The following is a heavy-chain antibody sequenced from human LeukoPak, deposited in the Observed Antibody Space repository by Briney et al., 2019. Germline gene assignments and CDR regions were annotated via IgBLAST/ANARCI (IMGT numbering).Heavy chain of an antibody. CDR2: ISSSSSYI. Sequence: GGSLRLSCAASGFTFSSYSMNWVRQAPGKGLEWVSSISSSSSYIYYADSVKGRFTISRDNAKNSLYLQMNSLRADDTAVYYSAGSYYYDSSGYYYVLDYWGQGTLVTVSS. CDR1: GFTFSSYS. CDR3: AGSYYYDSSGYYYVLDY. D-gene: IGHD3-22*01. V-gene: IGHV3-21*01. J-gene: IGHJ4*02.